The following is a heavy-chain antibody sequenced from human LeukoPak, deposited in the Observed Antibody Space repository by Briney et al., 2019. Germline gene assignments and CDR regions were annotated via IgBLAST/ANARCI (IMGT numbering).Heavy chain of an antibody. D-gene: IGHD2-21*02. J-gene: IGHJ4*02. Sequence: ASVKVSCKASGYTFTGYYMHWVRQAPGQGLEWMGWINPNSGGTNYAQKFQGRVTITRDTSASTAYMEMNSLRFEDTAVYYCAAQDCGGDCSPDYWGQGTLVTVSS. CDR2: INPNSGGT. CDR3: AAQDCGGDCSPDY. V-gene: IGHV1-2*02. CDR1: GYTFTGYY.